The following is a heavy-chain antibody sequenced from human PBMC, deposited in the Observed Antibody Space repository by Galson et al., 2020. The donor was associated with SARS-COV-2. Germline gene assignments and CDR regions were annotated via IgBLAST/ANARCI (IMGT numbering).Heavy chain of an antibody. Sequence: SETLSLTCTVSGGSVSSGSYYWSWIRQPPGKGLEWIGYIYYSGSTNYNPSLKSRVTISVDTSKNQFSLKLSSVTAADTAVYYCARDPVYYYDSSGYAGAAFDIWGQGTMVTVSS. CDR1: GGSVSSGSYY. V-gene: IGHV4-61*01. J-gene: IGHJ3*02. D-gene: IGHD3-22*01. CDR3: ARDPVYYYDSSGYAGAAFDI. CDR2: IYYSGST.